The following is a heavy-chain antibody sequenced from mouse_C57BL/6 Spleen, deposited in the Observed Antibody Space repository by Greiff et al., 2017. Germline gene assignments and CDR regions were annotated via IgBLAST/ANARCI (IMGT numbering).Heavy chain of an antibody. CDR3: ARDGNTYYFDY. V-gene: IGHV14-2*01. J-gene: IGHJ2*01. CDR1: GFNINDYY. Sequence: VQLQQSGAELVKPGASVKLSCTASGFNINDYYMHWVKQRTEQGLEWIGRIDPEDGETKYAPQFQGKATITADTSSNTAYLQLSSLTSEDTAVYYCARDGNTYYFDYWGQGTTLTVSS. D-gene: IGHD2-1*01. CDR2: IDPEDGET.